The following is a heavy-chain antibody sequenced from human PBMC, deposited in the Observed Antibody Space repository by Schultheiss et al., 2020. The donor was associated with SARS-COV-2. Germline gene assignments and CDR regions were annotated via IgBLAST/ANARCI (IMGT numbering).Heavy chain of an antibody. D-gene: IGHD5-18*01. J-gene: IGHJ2*01. CDR3: ARDHSGYSQTDWYFDL. CDR1: GFTFSNAW. CDR2: IKSKTDGGTT. Sequence: GESLKISCAASGFTFSNAWMSWVRQAPGKGLEWVGRIKSKTDGGTTDYAAPVKGRFTISRDDSKNTLYLQMNSLRAEDTAVYYCARDHSGYSQTDWYFDLWGRGTLVTVSS. V-gene: IGHV3-15*01.